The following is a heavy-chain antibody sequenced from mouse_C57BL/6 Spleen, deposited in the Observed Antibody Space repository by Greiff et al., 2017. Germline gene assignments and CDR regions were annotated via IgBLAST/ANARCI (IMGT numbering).Heavy chain of an antibody. V-gene: IGHV1-63*01. CDR1: GYTFTNYW. D-gene: IGHD2-12*01. CDR2: ISPGGGYT. J-gene: IGHJ1*03. Sequence: QVQLKESGAELVRPGTSVKMSCKASGYTFTNYWIGWAKQRPGHGLEWIEDISPGGGYTNYNEKFKGKSTLTADKSSSTAYMQISSLTSEDSSIYYCARVYSNDENCYFDDWGTGTTVTVSA. CDR3: ARVYSNDENCYFDD.